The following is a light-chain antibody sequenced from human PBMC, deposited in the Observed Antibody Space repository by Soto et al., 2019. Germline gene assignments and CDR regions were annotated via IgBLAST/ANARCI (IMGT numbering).Light chain of an antibody. CDR3: RQYQSTPPT. CDR1: QSVLYSSNNKNY. J-gene: IGKJ2*01. CDR2: WAS. V-gene: IGKV4-1*01. Sequence: DIVMTQSPDSLAVSLGERATINCKSSQSVLYSSNNKNYLAWYQQRPGQPPKLLIYWASTRESGVPDRFSGSGSGTDFTLTITSLQAEDVAVYYCRQYQSTPPTFGQGTKVDIK.